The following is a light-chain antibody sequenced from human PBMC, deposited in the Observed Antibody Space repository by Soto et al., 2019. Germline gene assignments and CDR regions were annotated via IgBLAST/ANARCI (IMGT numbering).Light chain of an antibody. CDR3: QTWGAGIRV. J-gene: IGLJ2*01. V-gene: IGLV4-69*01. CDR1: SGHSSYG. Sequence: QSVLTQSPSASASLGASVKLTCTLSSGHSSYGIAWHQQQPEKGPRYLMKLNSDGSHNKGDGIPDRFSGSSSGAERYLTISSLQSEDEADYYCQTWGAGIRVFGGGTQLTVL. CDR2: LNSDGSH.